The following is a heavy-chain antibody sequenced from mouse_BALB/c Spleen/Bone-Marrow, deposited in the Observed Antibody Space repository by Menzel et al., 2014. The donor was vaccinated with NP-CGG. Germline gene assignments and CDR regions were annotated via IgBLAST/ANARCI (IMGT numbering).Heavy chain of an antibody. J-gene: IGHJ3*02. CDR1: GFAFSSYG. CDR3: ARQILRGFGY. D-gene: IGHD1-1*01. CDR2: ISSGGGST. V-gene: IGHV5-12-1*01. Sequence: EVKLVESGGGLVKPGGSLKLSCAASGFAFSSYGMSWVRQTPEKRLEWVAYISSGGGSTYYADTVKGRFTISRDNAKNTLYLQMSSLKSEDTAMYYCARQILRGFGYWGQGTPVTVSA.